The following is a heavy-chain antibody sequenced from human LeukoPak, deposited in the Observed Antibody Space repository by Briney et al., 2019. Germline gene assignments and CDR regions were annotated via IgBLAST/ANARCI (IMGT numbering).Heavy chain of an antibody. CDR1: GFTFDAYA. J-gene: IGHJ4*02. CDR2: ISSSGTPI. V-gene: IGHV3-48*03. Sequence: GGSLRLSCAASGFTFDAYAMHWVRQAPGKGLEWVSYISSSGTPIYYADSVKGRFTISRDNAKNSLYLQMNSLRAEDTAVYYCARAVDYWGQGTLVTVSS. CDR3: ARAVDY.